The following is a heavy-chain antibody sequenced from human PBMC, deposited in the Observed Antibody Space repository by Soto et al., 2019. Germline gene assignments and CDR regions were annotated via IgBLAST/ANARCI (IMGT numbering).Heavy chain of an antibody. CDR2: ISAYNGNT. CDR3: ARPRDTGSGWYGLDY. CDR1: GYTFTSHY. V-gene: IGHV1-18*04. J-gene: IGHJ4*02. Sequence: GASVKVSCKASGYTFTSHYMHWVRQAPGKGLEWMGWISAYNGNTNYAQKLQGRVTMTTDTSTSTAYMELRSLRSDDTAVYYCARPRDTGSGWYGLDYWGQGTLVTVSS. D-gene: IGHD6-19*01.